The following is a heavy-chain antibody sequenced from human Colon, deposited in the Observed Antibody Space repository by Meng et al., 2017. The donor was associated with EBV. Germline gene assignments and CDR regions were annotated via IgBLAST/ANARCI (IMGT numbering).Heavy chain of an antibody. D-gene: IGHD5-18*01. CDR3: ARVGWRQWSFDL. J-gene: IGHJ2*01. CDR2: IYYSGST. Sequence: VHLQEPGPGLVKPSQTLSLTCTVSGGSISSGDYSWSWIRQPPGKGLELIGHIYYSGSTSYNPSLKSRVTISVDTSNNQFSLKLSSVTAADTAVYYCARVGWRQWSFDLWGRGTLVTVSS. CDR1: GGSISSGDYS. V-gene: IGHV4-30-4*01.